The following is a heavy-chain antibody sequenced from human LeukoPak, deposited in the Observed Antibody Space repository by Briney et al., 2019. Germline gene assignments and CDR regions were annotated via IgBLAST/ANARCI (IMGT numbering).Heavy chain of an antibody. D-gene: IGHD2-15*01. Sequence: PGGSLRLSCAASGFNFSNYVMHWVRQAPGKGLEWVSFIGSDGSDKHYADSAKGRFTISRDNSKNTVYLQMNSLRVEDTAVYYCARGASGFDYWGQGSLVTVSS. V-gene: IGHV3-30*02. J-gene: IGHJ4*02. CDR3: ARGASGFDY. CDR1: GFNFSNYV. CDR2: IGSDGSDK.